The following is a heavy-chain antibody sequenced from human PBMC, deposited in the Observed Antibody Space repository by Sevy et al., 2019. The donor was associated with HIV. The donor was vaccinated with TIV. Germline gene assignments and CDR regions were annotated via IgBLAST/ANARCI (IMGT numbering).Heavy chain of an antibody. V-gene: IGHV3-48*02. J-gene: IGHJ4*02. Sequence: GGSLKLSCAASGFTFSSHSMNWVRQTPGKGLEWISYISGTGNTIYYADSVKGRFTISRDNAKNSLYLQLKSLRDEDTAIYYCARVPPYYDSNVSDFWGQGSLVTGSS. CDR2: ISGTGNTI. CDR3: ARVPPYYDSNVSDF. D-gene: IGHD3-22*01. CDR1: GFTFSSHS.